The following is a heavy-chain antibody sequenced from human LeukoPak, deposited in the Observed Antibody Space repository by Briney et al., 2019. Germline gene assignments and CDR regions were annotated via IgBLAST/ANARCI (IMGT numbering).Heavy chain of an antibody. D-gene: IGHD4-17*01. CDR3: ARERGGYGEGFDY. V-gene: IGHV3-21*01. J-gene: IGHJ4*02. CDR1: GFTFSTYN. CDR2: ISSSSSYI. Sequence: KSGGSLRLSCAASGFTFSTYNMNWVRQAPGKGLEWVSSISSSSSYIYYADSVKGRFTISRDNAKNSLYLQMNSLRAEDTAVYYCARERGGYGEGFDYWGQGTLVTVSS.